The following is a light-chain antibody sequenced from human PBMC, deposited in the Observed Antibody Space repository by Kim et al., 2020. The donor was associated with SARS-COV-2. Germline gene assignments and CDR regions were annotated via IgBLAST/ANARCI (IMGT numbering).Light chain of an antibody. CDR1: QSISTY. CDR2: AAS. CDR3: HQSHSTPLLT. Sequence: DIQMTQSPSSLAASVGDRVTIACRASQSISTYLNWYQQKPGKAPKLLIYAASSLQSGVPSRFSGSGSGTDFTLTISSLQPEDFATDYCHQSHSTPLLTFGEGTKVDIK. J-gene: IGKJ4*01. V-gene: IGKV1-39*01.